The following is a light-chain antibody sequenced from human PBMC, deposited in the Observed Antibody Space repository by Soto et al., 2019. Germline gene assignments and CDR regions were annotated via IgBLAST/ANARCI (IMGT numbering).Light chain of an antibody. CDR2: GNT. J-gene: IGLJ3*02. V-gene: IGLV1-40*01. Sequence: QSVLPQAPSVSGAPGQRVTISCTGSSSNIGAGYDVHWYQHLPGTAPKLLIYGNTNRPSAVPARFSGSKSGTSAALAITGLQPDDEADYYCQSYDASLSGLVFGGGTKLTVL. CDR1: SSNIGAGYD. CDR3: QSYDASLSGLV.